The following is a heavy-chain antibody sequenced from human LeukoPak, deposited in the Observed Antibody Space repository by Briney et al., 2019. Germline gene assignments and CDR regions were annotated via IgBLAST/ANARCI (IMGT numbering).Heavy chain of an antibody. V-gene: IGHV3-23*01. J-gene: IGHJ4*02. D-gene: IGHD6-13*01. CDR3: AKDPRYSSSWYFDY. Sequence: GGSLRLSCAASGFTFSSYAVSWVRQAPGKGLEWVSAISGSGGSTYYADSVKGRFTISRDNSKNTLYLQMNSLRAEDTVVYYCAKDPRYSSSWYFDYWGQGTLVTVSS. CDR1: GFTFSSYA. CDR2: ISGSGGST.